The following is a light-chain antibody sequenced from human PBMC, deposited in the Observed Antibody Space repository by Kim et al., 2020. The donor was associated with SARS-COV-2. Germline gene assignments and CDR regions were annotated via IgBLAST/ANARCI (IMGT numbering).Light chain of an antibody. Sequence: SASVGDRVTITCRAGQTINSYLNWYQQQPGKAPKLLIYAASTLQSGVPSSFSGSGSGTDFTLTISSLQPEDFATYYCQQSYTTPYTFGQGTKLEIK. CDR3: QQSYTTPYT. V-gene: IGKV1-39*01. CDR2: AAS. CDR1: QTINSY. J-gene: IGKJ2*01.